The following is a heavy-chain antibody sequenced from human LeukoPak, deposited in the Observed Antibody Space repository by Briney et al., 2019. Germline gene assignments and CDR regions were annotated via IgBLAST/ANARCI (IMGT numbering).Heavy chain of an antibody. CDR3: VKDYQVGNSPAFGDY. CDR1: GFTFSSYA. CDR2: LIENGATT. D-gene: IGHD1-26*01. Sequence: GGSLRLSCAASGFTFSSYAMSWVRRAPGKGLEWVSGLIENGATTYYADSVKGRFTISRDNSRNTMYLQMNSLRVEDTAVYYCVKDYQVGNSPAFGDYWGQGTLVAISS. J-gene: IGHJ4*02. V-gene: IGHV3-23*01.